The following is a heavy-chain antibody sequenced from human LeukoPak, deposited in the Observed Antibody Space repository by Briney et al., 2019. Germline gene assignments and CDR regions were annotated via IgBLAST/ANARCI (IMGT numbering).Heavy chain of an antibody. CDR3: AEMGGYYYNSAYYS. CDR1: GFTFSNYA. CDR2: VRGSDSTT. V-gene: IGHV3-23*01. D-gene: IGHD3-22*01. Sequence: GGSLRHSCTASGFTFSNYAMSWVREAPGRGLEGVYTVRGSDSTTYYADSVRGRFTISSDNSKNTLNLQMNRLSVDDTAVDYCAEMGGYYYNSAYYSWGQGTLVTVSS. J-gene: IGHJ4*02.